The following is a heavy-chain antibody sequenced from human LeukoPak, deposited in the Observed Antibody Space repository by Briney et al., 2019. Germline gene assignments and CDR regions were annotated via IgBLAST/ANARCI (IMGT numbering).Heavy chain of an antibody. CDR3: ARDLPISGGPGMDV. J-gene: IGHJ6*02. Sequence: GSLRLSCAASGFTFSSYEMNWVRQAPGKGLEWVSYISSSGSTIYYADSVKGRYTISRDNAKNSLYLQMNSLGAEDTAVYYCARDLPISGGPGMDVWGQGTTVTVSS. D-gene: IGHD1-26*01. CDR1: GFTFSSYE. CDR2: ISSSGSTI. V-gene: IGHV3-48*03.